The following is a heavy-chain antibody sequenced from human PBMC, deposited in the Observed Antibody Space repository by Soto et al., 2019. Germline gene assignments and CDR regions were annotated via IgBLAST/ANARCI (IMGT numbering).Heavy chain of an antibody. CDR2: ISSSSSNI. CDR3: ARAYHGDYDPREDAFDI. V-gene: IGHV3-21*01. J-gene: IGHJ3*02. D-gene: IGHD4-17*01. Sequence: TGGSLRLSCAASGFTFSSYSMNWVRQAPGKGLEWVSCISSSSSNISYADSVKGRFTISRDNAKNTLYLQMNSLRAEDTAVYYCARAYHGDYDPREDAFDIWGQGTMVTVSS. CDR1: GFTFSSYS.